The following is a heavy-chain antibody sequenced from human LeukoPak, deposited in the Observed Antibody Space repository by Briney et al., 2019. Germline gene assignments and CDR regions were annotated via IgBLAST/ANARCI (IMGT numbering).Heavy chain of an antibody. V-gene: IGHV3-74*01. CDR3: AREAYDYGDCFPDY. CDR2: INSDGSST. Sequence: PGGSLRLSCAAPGFTFSSYWMHWVRQAPGKGLVWVSRINSDGSSTSYADSVKGRFTISRDNAKNTLYLQMNSLRAEDTAVYYCAREAYDYGDCFPDYWGQGTLVTVSS. J-gene: IGHJ4*02. D-gene: IGHD4-17*01. CDR1: GFTFSSYW.